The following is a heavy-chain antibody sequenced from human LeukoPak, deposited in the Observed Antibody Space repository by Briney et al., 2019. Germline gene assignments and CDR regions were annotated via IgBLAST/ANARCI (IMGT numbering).Heavy chain of an antibody. CDR1: GGTFSSYA. CDR3: ARDPRDSSGSLFDY. CDR2: IIPILGIA. D-gene: IGHD3-22*01. J-gene: IGHJ4*02. Sequence: SVKVSCKASGGTFSSYAISWVRQAPGQGLEWMGRIIPILGIANCAQKFQGRVTITADKSTSTAYMELSSLRSEDTAVYYCARDPRDSSGSLFDYWGQGTLVTVSS. V-gene: IGHV1-69*04.